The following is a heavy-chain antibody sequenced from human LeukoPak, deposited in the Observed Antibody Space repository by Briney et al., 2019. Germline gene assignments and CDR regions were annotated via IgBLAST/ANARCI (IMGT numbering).Heavy chain of an antibody. Sequence: SVKASCKASGGTFSSYAISWVRQAPGQGLEWMGGIIPIFGTANYAQKFQGRVTITADESTSTAYMELSSLRSEDTAVYYCARDLDCSGGSCYSDNWFDPWGQGTLVTVSS. CDR2: IIPIFGTA. V-gene: IGHV1-69*13. CDR3: ARDLDCSGGSCYSDNWFDP. CDR1: GGTFSSYA. D-gene: IGHD2-15*01. J-gene: IGHJ5*02.